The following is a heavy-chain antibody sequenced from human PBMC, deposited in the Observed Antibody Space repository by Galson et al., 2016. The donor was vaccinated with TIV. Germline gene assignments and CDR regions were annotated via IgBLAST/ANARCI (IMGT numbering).Heavy chain of an antibody. V-gene: IGHV3-66*02. Sequence: SLRLSCAASGFTVSDNYLIWVRQAPGGGLDWVSLIYNDGTTFYAGAVKGRFTIYRDTSKNTVYLQMNSLRPEDTAVYYCARDRRFCGNECYLQYFYGMGVWGHGTTVTVSS. CDR1: GFTVSDNY. D-gene: IGHD2-21*01. CDR3: ARDRRFCGNECYLQYFYGMGV. J-gene: IGHJ6*02. CDR2: IYNDGTT.